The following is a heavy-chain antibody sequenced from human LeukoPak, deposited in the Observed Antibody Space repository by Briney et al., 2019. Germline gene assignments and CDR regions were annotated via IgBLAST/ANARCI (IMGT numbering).Heavy chain of an antibody. CDR3: ARGGGWDTIFRVVQYMDV. CDR1: GFTFSGYW. V-gene: IGHV3-74*01. CDR2: IDNGGSGT. Sequence: GGSLRLSCAASGFTFSGYWMHWVRQVPEKGLVLVSRIDNGGSGTTYADYVKGRFTGSSDNAKNTLYLQKNSLRAEDTAIYYCARGGGWDTIFRVVQYMDVWGKGATVTVSS. D-gene: IGHD3-3*01. J-gene: IGHJ6*03.